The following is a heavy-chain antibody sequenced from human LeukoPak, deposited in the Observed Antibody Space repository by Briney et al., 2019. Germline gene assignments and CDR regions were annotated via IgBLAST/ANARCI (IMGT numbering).Heavy chain of an antibody. D-gene: IGHD4-17*01. CDR3: ARADDGVCSWVNY. CDR1: GFTFSSYW. J-gene: IGHJ4*02. V-gene: IGHV3-74*01. Sequence: PGGSLRLSCAASGFTFSSYWMHWVRQAPGKGLVWVSRINGDGSSTSYADSVKGRFTISRDNAKNTLYLQMNSLRAEDTAVYYCARADDGVCSWVNYWGQGTLVTVSS. CDR2: INGDGSST.